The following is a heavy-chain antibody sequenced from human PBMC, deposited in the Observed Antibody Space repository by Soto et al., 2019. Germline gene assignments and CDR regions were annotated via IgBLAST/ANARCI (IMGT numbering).Heavy chain of an antibody. CDR3: ARDFGYYMDV. Sequence: SEILSLTCAVYGGSFSGYSWSWIRQPPGKGLEWIGEINHSGSTNYNPSLKSRVTISVDTSKNQFSLKLSSVTAADTAVYYCARDFGYYMDVWGKGTTVNVSS. V-gene: IGHV4-34*01. D-gene: IGHD2-21*01. CDR1: GGSFSGYS. J-gene: IGHJ6*03. CDR2: INHSGST.